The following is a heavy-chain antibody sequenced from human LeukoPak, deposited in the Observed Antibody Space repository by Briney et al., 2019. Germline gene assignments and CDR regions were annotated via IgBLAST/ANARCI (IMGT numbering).Heavy chain of an antibody. Sequence: GGSLRLSCTVSGFTVSSNSMSWVRQAPGKGLEWVLFIFSSTHYSDSVKGRFTISRDNSKNTLYLQMNSLRAEDTAVYYCAELGITMIGGVWGEGTTVTISS. CDR2: IFSST. J-gene: IGHJ6*04. CDR1: GFTVSSNS. V-gene: IGHV3-53*01. D-gene: IGHD3-10*02. CDR3: AELGITMIGGV.